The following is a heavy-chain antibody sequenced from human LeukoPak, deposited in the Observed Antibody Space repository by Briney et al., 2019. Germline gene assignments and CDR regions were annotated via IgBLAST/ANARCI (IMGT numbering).Heavy chain of an antibody. CDR2: ISWNSGSI. J-gene: IGHJ4*02. Sequence: GGSLRLSCAASGFTFDDYAMHWVRQAPGKGLEWVSGISWNSGSIGYADSVKGRFTISRDNGKNSLYLQMNSLRAEDTAVYYCARVYRHLSIDDWGQGTLVTVSS. V-gene: IGHV3-9*01. CDR3: ARVYRHLSIDD. CDR1: GFTFDDYA. D-gene: IGHD3-16*02.